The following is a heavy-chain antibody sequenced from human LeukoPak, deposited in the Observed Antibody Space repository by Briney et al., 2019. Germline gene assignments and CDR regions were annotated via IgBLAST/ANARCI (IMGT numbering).Heavy chain of an antibody. J-gene: IGHJ5*02. CDR2: IYPGDSDT. CDR1: GYSFTSYW. D-gene: IGHD3-10*01. CDR3: ASARDYYGSGTAGWFDP. V-gene: IGHV5-51*01. Sequence: GESLQISCKGSGYSFTSYWIGWVRPLPGKGLEWMGIIYPGDSDTRYSPSFQGQVTISADKSISTAYLQWSSLKASDTAMYYCASARDYYGSGTAGWFDPWGQGTLVTVSS.